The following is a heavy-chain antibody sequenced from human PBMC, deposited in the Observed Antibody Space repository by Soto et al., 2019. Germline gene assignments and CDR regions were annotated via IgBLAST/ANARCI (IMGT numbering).Heavy chain of an antibody. CDR3: AREGTEVGAFDI. CDR2: ISYDGSNK. V-gene: IGHV3-30-3*01. CDR1: GFTFSSYA. J-gene: IGHJ3*02. D-gene: IGHD1-1*01. Sequence: QVQLVESGGGVVQPGRSLRLSCAASGFTFSSYAMHWVRQAPGKGLEWVAVISYDGSNKYYADSVKGRFTISRDNSKNTLYLQMNSLRAEDTAVYYCAREGTEVGAFDIWGQGTMVTVSS.